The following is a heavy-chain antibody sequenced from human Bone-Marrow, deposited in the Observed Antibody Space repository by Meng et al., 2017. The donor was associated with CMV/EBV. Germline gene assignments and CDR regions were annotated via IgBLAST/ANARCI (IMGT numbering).Heavy chain of an antibody. CDR3: ARVGAMGAFDH. J-gene: IGHJ4*02. Sequence: ASVKVSCKASGYTFTSYDINWVRQATGQGLEWMGWMNPNSGNTGYAQKFQGRVTITRDTSTSTAYMELSSLRSEDTAVYYCARVGAMGAFDHWGQGTLVTVSS. CDR1: GYTFTSYD. CDR2: MNPNSGNT. V-gene: IGHV1-8*01. D-gene: IGHD5-18*01.